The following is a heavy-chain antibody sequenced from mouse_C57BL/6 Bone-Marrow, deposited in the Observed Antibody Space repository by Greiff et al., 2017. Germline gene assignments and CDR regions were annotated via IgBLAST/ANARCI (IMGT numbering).Heavy chain of an antibody. V-gene: IGHV5-17*01. Sequence: EVMLVESGGGLVKPGGSLKLSCAASGFTFSDYGMHWVRQAPGKGLEWVAYISSGSSTIYYSDKVKGRFTISRDNAKNTLFLQMTSLRSEDTAMYDCAREIYPRYYYDMDYGGRGTAVTVSA. CDR3: AREIYPRYYYDMDY. J-gene: IGHJ4*01. CDR1: GFTFSDYG. CDR2: ISSGSSTI.